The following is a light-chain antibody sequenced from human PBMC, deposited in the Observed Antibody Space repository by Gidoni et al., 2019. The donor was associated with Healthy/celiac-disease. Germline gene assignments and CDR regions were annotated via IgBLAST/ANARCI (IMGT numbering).Light chain of an antibody. CDR2: GAS. CDR1: QSVRSSY. V-gene: IGKV3-20*01. J-gene: IGKJ5*01. Sequence: EIVLTQSPRTLSLSPGERTTLPCRASQSVRSSYLAWYQQKPGQAPRLLIYGASSRATGIPDRFSGSGSGTDFTLTISRLEPEDFAVYYCQQYGSSPPITFGQGTRLEIK. CDR3: QQYGSSPPIT.